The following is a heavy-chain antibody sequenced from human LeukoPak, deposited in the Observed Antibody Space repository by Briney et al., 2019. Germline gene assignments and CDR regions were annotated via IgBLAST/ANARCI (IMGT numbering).Heavy chain of an antibody. D-gene: IGHD2-2*01. CDR2: LDPEDGET. V-gene: IGHV1-24*01. CDR1: GYTLTELS. J-gene: IGHJ4*02. Sequence: ASVKVSCKVSGYTLTELSMHWVRQAPGRGLEWMGGLDPEDGETIYAQKFQGRVTMTEDTSTDTAYMELSSLRSEDTAVYYCATSRQDIVVVPAAAGFDYWGQGTLVTVSS. CDR3: ATSRQDIVVVPAAAGFDY.